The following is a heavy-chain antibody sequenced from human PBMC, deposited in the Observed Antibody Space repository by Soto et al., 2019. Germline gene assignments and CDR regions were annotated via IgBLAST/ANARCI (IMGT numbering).Heavy chain of an antibody. V-gene: IGHV4-59*12. CDR3: AREGYSGYDSPGYFDY. Sequence: SETLSLTCTVSGGSISSYYWSWIRQPPGKGLEWIGYIYYSGSTNYNPSLKSRVTISVDRSKSQFSLKLSSVTAADTAVYYCAREGYSGYDSPGYFDYWGQGTLVTVSS. D-gene: IGHD5-12*01. CDR2: IYYSGST. CDR1: GGSISSYY. J-gene: IGHJ4*02.